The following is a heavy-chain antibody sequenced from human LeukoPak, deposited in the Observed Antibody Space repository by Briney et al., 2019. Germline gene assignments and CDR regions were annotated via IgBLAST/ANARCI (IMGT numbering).Heavy chain of an antibody. J-gene: IGHJ1*01. D-gene: IGHD2-2*01. CDR3: ARGLGYCSSTSCYLYFQH. CDR1: GFTFSSYW. V-gene: IGHV3-7*04. Sequence: GGSLRLSCAASGFTFSSYWMSWVCQAPGKGLEWVANIKQDGSEKYYVDSVKGRFTISRDNAKNSLYLQMNSLRAEDTAVYYCARGLGYCSSTSCYLYFQHWGQGTLVTVSS. CDR2: IKQDGSEK.